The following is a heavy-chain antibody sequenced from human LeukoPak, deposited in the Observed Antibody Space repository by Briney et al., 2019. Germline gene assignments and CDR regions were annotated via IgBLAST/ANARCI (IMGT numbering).Heavy chain of an antibody. Sequence: GGSLRLSCAASGFTFSSYSMNWVRQAPGKGLEWVSYIGSSSNPIYYADSVKGRFTISRDNAKNSLYLQMNSLRDEDTAVYYCARDRRSSNGYVEFDYWGQGTLVTVSS. J-gene: IGHJ4*02. CDR2: IGSSSNPI. CDR3: ARDRRSSNGYVEFDY. CDR1: GFTFSSYS. D-gene: IGHD6-25*01. V-gene: IGHV3-48*02.